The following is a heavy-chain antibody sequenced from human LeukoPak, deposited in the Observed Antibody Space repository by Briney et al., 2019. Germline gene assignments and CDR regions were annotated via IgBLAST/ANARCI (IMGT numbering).Heavy chain of an antibody. CDR2: ISYDGSNK. Sequence: GGSLRLSCAVSGFAFSSYAMHWVRQAPGKGLEWVAVISYDGSNKYYADSVKGRFTISRDNSKNTLYLQMNSLRAEDTAVYYCARDFTIFGVVILDYWGQGTLVTVSS. D-gene: IGHD3-3*01. CDR1: GFAFSSYA. CDR3: ARDFTIFGVVILDY. J-gene: IGHJ4*02. V-gene: IGHV3-30-3*01.